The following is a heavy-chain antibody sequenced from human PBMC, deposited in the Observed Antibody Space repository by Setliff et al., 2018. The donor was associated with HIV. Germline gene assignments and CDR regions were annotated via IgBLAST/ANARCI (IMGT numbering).Heavy chain of an antibody. Sequence: GASVKVSCKASGFIFTNYGIHWVRQAPGQGLEWMGWISDYNSNTEYAQKFQGRVTMTKDTSTSTAYMELRSLRPDDTAVYFCARRADRFDLWGQGTLVTVSS. V-gene: IGHV1-18*01. CDR2: ISDYNSNT. CDR3: ARRADRFDL. D-gene: IGHD3-9*01. CDR1: GFIFTNYG. J-gene: IGHJ5*02.